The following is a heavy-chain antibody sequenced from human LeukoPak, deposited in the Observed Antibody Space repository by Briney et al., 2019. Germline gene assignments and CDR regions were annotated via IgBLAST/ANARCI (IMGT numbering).Heavy chain of an antibody. Sequence: PGGSLRLSCAASGFTFDDYAMHWVRQAPGKGLEWVSGISWNSGSIGYADSVKGRFTISRDNAKNSLYLQMNSLRAEDTALYYCAKDTYYYDSSGYDYWGQGTLVTVSS. CDR3: AKDTYYYDSSGYDY. D-gene: IGHD3-22*01. CDR1: GFTFDDYA. CDR2: ISWNSGSI. V-gene: IGHV3-9*01. J-gene: IGHJ4*02.